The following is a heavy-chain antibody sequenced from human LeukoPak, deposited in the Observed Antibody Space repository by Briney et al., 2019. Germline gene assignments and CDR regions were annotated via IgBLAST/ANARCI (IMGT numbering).Heavy chain of an antibody. Sequence: GASVKVSCKASGGTFSSSAISWVRQAPGQGLEWMGRIIPILGIANYAQKFQGRVTITADKSTSTAYMELSSLRSEDTAVYYCATLSGTHAYYYGMDVWGQGTTVTVSS. V-gene: IGHV1-69*04. CDR2: IIPILGIA. D-gene: IGHD1-26*01. CDR1: GGTFSSSA. J-gene: IGHJ6*02. CDR3: ATLSGTHAYYYGMDV.